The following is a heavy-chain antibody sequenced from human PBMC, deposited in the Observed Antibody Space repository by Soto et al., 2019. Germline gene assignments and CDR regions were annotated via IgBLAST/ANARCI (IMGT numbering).Heavy chain of an antibody. Sequence: SETLSLTCTVSGGSISSYYWSWIRQPPGKGLEWIGYIYYSGSTNYNPSLQSRVTISVDPSKKQFSLKLSSVTAADTVVYYCARERFGEVLSNWFDPWGQGTLLTGSS. V-gene: IGHV4-59*12. D-gene: IGHD3-10*01. CDR1: GGSISSYY. CDR3: ARERFGEVLSNWFDP. CDR2: IYYSGST. J-gene: IGHJ5*02.